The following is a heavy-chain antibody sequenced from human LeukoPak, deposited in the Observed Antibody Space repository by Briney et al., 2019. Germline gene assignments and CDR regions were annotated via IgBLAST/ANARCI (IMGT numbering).Heavy chain of an antibody. CDR3: ARVGKYCSSTSCYQAYYYYYMDV. D-gene: IGHD2-2*01. CDR2: LYTSGST. CDR1: GGSISSSSYY. Sequence: SETLSLTCTVSGGSISSSSYYWSWIRQPAGRGLEWIGLLYTSGSTNYNPSLKSRVTMSVDTSKNQFSLNLSSVTAADTAVYYCARVGKYCSSTSCYQAYYYYYMDVWGKGTTVTISS. J-gene: IGHJ6*03. V-gene: IGHV4-61*02.